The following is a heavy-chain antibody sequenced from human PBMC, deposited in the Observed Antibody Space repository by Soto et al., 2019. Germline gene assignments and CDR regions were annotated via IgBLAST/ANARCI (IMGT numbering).Heavy chain of an antibody. CDR1: GGCISSSSYY. CDR3: ARRGPLYYDNLGKFDP. CDR2: IYYSGST. J-gene: IGHJ5*02. Sequence: PSETLSLTCTVSGGCISSSSYYWGWIRQPPGKGLEWIGSIYYSGSTYYNPSPKSRVTISVDTSKNQFSLKLSSVTAADTAVYYCARRGPLYYDNLGKFDPWGQGTLVTVSS. V-gene: IGHV4-39*01. D-gene: IGHD3-9*01.